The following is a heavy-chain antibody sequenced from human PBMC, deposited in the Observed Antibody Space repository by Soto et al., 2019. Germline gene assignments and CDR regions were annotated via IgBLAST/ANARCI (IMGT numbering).Heavy chain of an antibody. CDR2: INGGNGNT. J-gene: IGHJ4*01. V-gene: IGHV1-3*01. Sequence: ASVKVSCKTSGYTFTRYAMHWVRQAPGQRHEWMGWINGGNGNTKYAPKFQDRVTISRNTSASTVYMELSSLTSEDTAVYYCARDGAAAGNINFDNWGHGTLVTVSS. CDR3: ARDGAAAGNINFDN. D-gene: IGHD6-25*01. CDR1: GYTFTRYA.